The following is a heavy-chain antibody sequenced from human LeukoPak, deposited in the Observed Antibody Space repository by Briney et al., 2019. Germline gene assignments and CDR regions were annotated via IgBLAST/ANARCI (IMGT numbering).Heavy chain of an antibody. Sequence: GGSLRPSCAASGFTFSSYAMSWVRQAPGKGLEWVSAISGSGGSTYYADSVKGRFTISRDNSKNTLYLQMNSLRAEDTAVYYCAAKGTVDTATYYYYYMDVWGKGTTVTVSS. J-gene: IGHJ6*03. D-gene: IGHD5-18*01. CDR1: GFTFSSYA. V-gene: IGHV3-23*01. CDR3: AAKGTVDTATYYYYYMDV. CDR2: ISGSGGST.